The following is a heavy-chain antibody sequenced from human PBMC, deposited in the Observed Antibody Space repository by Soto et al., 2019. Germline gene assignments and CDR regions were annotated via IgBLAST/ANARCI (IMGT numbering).Heavy chain of an antibody. Sequence: GESLKISCKVSGYTFTNYWIGWVRQMPGKGLEWMGIIYPGDSDTKYNPSFQGQVTISADKSITTTYLQWSSLKASDTAIYYCAASIFYYGMDVWGQGITVTVSS. CDR2: IYPGDSDT. V-gene: IGHV5-51*01. J-gene: IGHJ6*02. CDR1: GYTFTNYW. CDR3: AASIFYYGMDV.